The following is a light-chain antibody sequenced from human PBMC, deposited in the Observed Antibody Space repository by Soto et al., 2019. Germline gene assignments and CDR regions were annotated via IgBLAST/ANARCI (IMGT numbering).Light chain of an antibody. J-gene: IGLJ1*01. V-gene: IGLV2-14*01. Sequence: QSALTQPASVSGSPGQSITISCTGTSSDVGGYNYVSWYQHHPGKAPKLLIYEVTNRPSGVSNRFSASKSGNTASLTISGLQAEDEADYYCSSYTTSRTPLDVFGTGTKGTVL. CDR3: SSYTTSRTPLDV. CDR2: EVT. CDR1: SSDVGGYNY.